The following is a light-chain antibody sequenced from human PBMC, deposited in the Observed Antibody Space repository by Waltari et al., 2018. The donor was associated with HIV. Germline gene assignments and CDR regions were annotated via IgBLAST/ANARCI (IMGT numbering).Light chain of an antibody. CDR1: QSISSW. Sequence: DIQMTQSPSTLSASVGDRVTITCRASQSISSWLAWYQQKPGKAPKLLIYKASSLESGVPSRCSGSGSGTEFTRTISSLQPDDFATYYCQQYNTCTLTFGQGTKVEIK. CDR2: KAS. J-gene: IGKJ1*01. CDR3: QQYNTCTLT. V-gene: IGKV1-5*03.